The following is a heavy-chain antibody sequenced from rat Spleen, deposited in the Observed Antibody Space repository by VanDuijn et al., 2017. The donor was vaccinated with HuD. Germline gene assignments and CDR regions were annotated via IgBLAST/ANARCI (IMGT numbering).Heavy chain of an antibody. CDR3: ATDTTGIPNG. CDR2: ISPSGGST. CDR1: GFTFRDYA. Sequence: EVQLVESGGGLVQPGRSLKLSCAASGFTFRDYAMAWVRQAPKKGLEWVATISPSGGSTYYRDSVKGRFTISRDNAKSTLYLQMDSLRSEDTATYYCATDTTGIPNGWGQGVMVTVSS. V-gene: IGHV5-19*01. D-gene: IGHD1-9*01. J-gene: IGHJ2*01.